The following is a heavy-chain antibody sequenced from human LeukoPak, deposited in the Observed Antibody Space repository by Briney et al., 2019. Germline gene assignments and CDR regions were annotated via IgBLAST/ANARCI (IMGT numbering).Heavy chain of an antibody. V-gene: IGHV4-38-2*02. Sequence: PSETLSLTRTVSGYSISSGYYWGWIRQPPGKGLEGIGSIYHSGSTYYNPSLKSRVTISVDTSKNQFSLKLSSVTAADTAVYYCASQAVAGTNWGQGTLVTVSS. J-gene: IGHJ4*02. CDR2: IYHSGST. CDR3: ASQAVAGTN. D-gene: IGHD6-19*01. CDR1: GYSISSGYY.